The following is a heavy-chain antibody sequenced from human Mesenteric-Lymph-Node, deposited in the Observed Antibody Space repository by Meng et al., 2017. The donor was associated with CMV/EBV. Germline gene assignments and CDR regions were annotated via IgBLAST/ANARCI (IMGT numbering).Heavy chain of an antibody. Sequence: CTVSGGAITRGDYYWSWIRQHPGKGLEWIGYIHYSGSTYYNPYLASRVTISVDSSNNQFSLILSSVTAADTAVYYCASSSWSLYYFDNWGQGTLVTVSS. CDR2: IHYSGST. D-gene: IGHD6-13*01. CDR1: GGAITRGDYY. J-gene: IGHJ4*01. V-gene: IGHV4-31*03. CDR3: ASSSWSLYYFDN.